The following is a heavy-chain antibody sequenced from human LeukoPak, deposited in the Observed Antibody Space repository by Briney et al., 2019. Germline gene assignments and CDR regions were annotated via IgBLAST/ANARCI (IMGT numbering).Heavy chain of an antibody. V-gene: IGHV1-46*01. CDR2: INPSGGST. D-gene: IGHD3-10*01. Sequence: GASVKVSCKASGYTFTSYYMHWVRQAPGQGLEWMGIINPSGGSTSYAQKFQGRVTMTRVTSTSTVYMELSSLRSEDTAVYYCARSVWFGEMFAVSHGGRAEYYFDYWGQGTLVTVSS. CDR3: ARSVWFGEMFAVSHGGRAEYYFDY. CDR1: GYTFTSYY. J-gene: IGHJ4*02.